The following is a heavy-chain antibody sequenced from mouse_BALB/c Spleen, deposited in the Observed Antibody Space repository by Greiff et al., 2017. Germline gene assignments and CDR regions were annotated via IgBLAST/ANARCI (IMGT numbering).Heavy chain of an antibody. CDR3: ARAITTGAWFAY. CDR2: ISTYYGDA. Sequence: QVQLKESGAELVRPGVSVKISCKGSGYTFTDYAMHWVKQSRAKSLEWIGVISTYYGDASYNQKFKGKATMTVDKSSSTAYMELARLTSEDSAIYYCARAITTGAWFAYWGQGTLVTVSA. CDR1: GYTFTDYA. D-gene: IGHD2-4*01. J-gene: IGHJ3*01. V-gene: IGHV1S137*01.